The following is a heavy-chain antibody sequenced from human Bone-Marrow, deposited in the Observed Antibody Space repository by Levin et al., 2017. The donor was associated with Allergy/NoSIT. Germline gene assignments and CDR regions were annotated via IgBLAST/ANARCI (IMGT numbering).Heavy chain of an antibody. CDR3: VKVGRNYDYVWGSYRPSFDY. V-gene: IGHV3-64D*06. J-gene: IGHJ4*02. CDR1: GFTFSSYA. D-gene: IGHD3-16*02. Sequence: PGGSLRLSCSASGFTFSSYAMHWVRQAPGKGLEYVSAISSNGGSTYYADSVKGRFTISRDNSKNTLYLQMSSLRAEDTAVYYCVKVGRNYDYVWGSYRPSFDYWGQGTLVTVSS. CDR2: ISSNGGST.